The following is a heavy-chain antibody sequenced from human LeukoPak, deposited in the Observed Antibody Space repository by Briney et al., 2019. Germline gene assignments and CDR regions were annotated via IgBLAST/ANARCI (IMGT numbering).Heavy chain of an antibody. J-gene: IGHJ4*02. Sequence: GGSLRLSCTVSGFTVSTNSMSWVRQAPGKGLEWVSFIYSDNTHYSDPVKGRFTISRDNSKNTLYLQMYSLRAEDTAVYYCARRAGAYSHPYDYWGQGTLVTVSS. V-gene: IGHV3-53*01. D-gene: IGHD4/OR15-4a*01. CDR1: GFTVSTNS. CDR2: IYSDNT. CDR3: ARRAGAYSHPYDY.